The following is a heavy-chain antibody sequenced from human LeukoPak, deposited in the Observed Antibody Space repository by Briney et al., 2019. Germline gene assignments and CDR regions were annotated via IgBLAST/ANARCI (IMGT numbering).Heavy chain of an antibody. D-gene: IGHD3-10*01. J-gene: IGHJ4*02. CDR1: GFTFSNYA. CDR2: ISNSGSST. V-gene: IGHV3-23*01. CDR3: AKGWGTTMVRGGSLYFDY. Sequence: GGSLRLSCAASGFTFSNYAMTRVRQAPGKGLEWVSGISNSGSSTYYADSVKGRFTISRDNSKNTLYLQMNSLRAEDTAVYYCAKGWGTTMVRGGSLYFDYWGQGTLVTVSS.